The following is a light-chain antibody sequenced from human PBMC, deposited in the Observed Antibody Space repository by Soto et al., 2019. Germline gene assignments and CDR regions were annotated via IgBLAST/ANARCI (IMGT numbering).Light chain of an antibody. J-gene: IGKJ1*01. CDR1: QSLLHSCDYNY. CDR2: LVS. V-gene: IGKV2-28*01. CDR3: MQALQTPRT. Sequence: EIVMTQSPLSLPVTPGEPASISCRSNQSLLHSCDYNYLDWYLQKPGHSPQLLIYLVSNRASGVPDRFSGSGSGTDFTLKISRVEAEDVGVYYCMQALQTPRTFGQGTKVEIK.